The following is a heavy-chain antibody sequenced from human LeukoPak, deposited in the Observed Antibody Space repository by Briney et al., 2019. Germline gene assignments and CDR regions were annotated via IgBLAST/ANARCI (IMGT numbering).Heavy chain of an antibody. Sequence: PGGSLRLSCTASGLTFSTSGFNWVRKAPGEGLEWVASIGPTGSDRYHADSLKGRVTISRDNSQHTLYMQMNSLGAEDTAVYYCAKDEDYYDSSGYYHLDHWGQGTLVTVSS. CDR1: GLTFSTSG. CDR2: IGPTGSDR. V-gene: IGHV3-21*01. J-gene: IGHJ5*02. D-gene: IGHD3-22*01. CDR3: AKDEDYYDSSGYYHLDH.